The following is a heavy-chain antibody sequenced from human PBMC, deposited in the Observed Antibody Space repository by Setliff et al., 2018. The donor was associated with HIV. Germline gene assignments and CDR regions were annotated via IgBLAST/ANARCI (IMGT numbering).Heavy chain of an antibody. CDR3: AKLDNYAFY. J-gene: IGHJ4*02. Sequence: LRLSCAASGFTFTNYAMAWVRQAPGKGLEWVSTILANGLTTVYADSAKGRFTISRDNSNNTLYLQMNSLRAEGTALYYCAKLDNYAFYWGQGTLVTVSS. V-gene: IGHV3-23*01. D-gene: IGHD2-2*01. CDR1: GFTFTNYA. CDR2: ILANGLTT.